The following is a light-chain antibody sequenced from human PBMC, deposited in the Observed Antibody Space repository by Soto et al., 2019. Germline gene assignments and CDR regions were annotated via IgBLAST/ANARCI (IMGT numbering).Light chain of an antibody. CDR2: EVT. CDR1: SSDLGSYDL. J-gene: IGLJ1*01. CDR3: SSYAGSGTFYV. Sequence: QSVLTQPVSVSGSPGQSITISCTGTSSDLGSYDLVSWYRQHPGKAPKLMVYEVTKRPSGVSNRFSGSKSGNTASLTISGLQAEYEADYSCSSYAGSGTFYVVGSGTKVPVL. V-gene: IGLV2-23*02.